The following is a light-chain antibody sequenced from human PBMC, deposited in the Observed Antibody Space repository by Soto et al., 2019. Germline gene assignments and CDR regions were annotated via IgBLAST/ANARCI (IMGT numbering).Light chain of an antibody. V-gene: IGKV3-15*01. CDR1: QSVSSN. J-gene: IGKJ1*01. CDR3: QQCNNWPLT. CDR2: GAS. Sequence: EIVMTQSPATLSVSPGERATLSCRASQSVSSNLAWYQQKPGQAPRLLIYGASTRVTGIPARFSGSGSGTEFTLTISSLQSEDFAVYYCQQCNNWPLTFGQGTRVEIK.